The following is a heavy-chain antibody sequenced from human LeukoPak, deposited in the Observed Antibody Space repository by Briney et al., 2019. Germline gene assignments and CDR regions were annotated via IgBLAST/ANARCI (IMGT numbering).Heavy chain of an antibody. CDR2: IIPIFGTA. V-gene: IGHV1-69*13. Sequence: GASVKVSCKASGGTFSSYAISWVRQAPGQGLEWMGGIIPIFGTANYAQKFQGRVTITADESTSTAYMELSSLRSEDTAVYYCAIQGGSSAGDNWFDPWGQGTLVTVSS. CDR3: AIQGGSSAGDNWFDP. CDR1: GGTFSSYA. D-gene: IGHD1-26*01. J-gene: IGHJ5*02.